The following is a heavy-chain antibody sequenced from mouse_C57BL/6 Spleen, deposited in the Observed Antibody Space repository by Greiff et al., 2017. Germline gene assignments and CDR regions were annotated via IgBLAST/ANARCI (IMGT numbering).Heavy chain of an antibody. J-gene: IGHJ2*01. V-gene: IGHV1-61*01. D-gene: IGHD2-2*01. CDR2: IYPSDSET. CDR1: GYTFTSYW. CDR3: ARRGGYDLFDY. Sequence: QVQLQQPGAELVRPGSSVKLSCKASGYTFTSYWMDWVKQRPGQGLEWIGNIYPSDSETHYNQKFKDKATLTVDKSSSTAYMQLSSLTSEDSAVYYCARRGGYDLFDYWGQGTTLTVSS.